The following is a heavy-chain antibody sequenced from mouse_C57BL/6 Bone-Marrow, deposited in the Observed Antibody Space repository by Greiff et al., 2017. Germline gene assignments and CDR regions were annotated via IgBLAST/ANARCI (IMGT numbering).Heavy chain of an antibody. CDR3: ACLLVRFDY. Sequence: QVQLQQSGAELVKPGASVKISCKASGYAFTSYWMNWVKQRPGKGLEWIGQIDPGDGDTNSNGKFKGKATLTADKSSSTAYMQLGSLTYEGAAVYCCACLLVRFDYWGQGTTLTVSS. CDR1: GYAFTSYW. D-gene: IGHD2-1*01. CDR2: IDPGDGDT. V-gene: IGHV1-80*01. J-gene: IGHJ2*01.